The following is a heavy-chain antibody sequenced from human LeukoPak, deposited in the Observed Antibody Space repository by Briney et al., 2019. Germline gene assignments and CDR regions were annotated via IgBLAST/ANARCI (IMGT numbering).Heavy chain of an antibody. D-gene: IGHD6-13*01. J-gene: IGHJ4*02. CDR3: AKYEVIAAPGY. CDR1: GFTFSSYG. V-gene: IGHV3-30*18. CDR2: ISYDGSNK. Sequence: GGSLRLSCAASGFTFSSYGMHWVRQAPGKGLEWEAFISYDGSNKYYADSVKGRFTISRDNSKNTLYLQMNSLRAEDTAVYYCAKYEVIAAPGYWGQGTLVTVSS.